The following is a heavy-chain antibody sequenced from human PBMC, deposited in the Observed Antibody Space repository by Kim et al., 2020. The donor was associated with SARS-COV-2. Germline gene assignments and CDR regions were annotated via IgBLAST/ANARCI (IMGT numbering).Heavy chain of an antibody. CDR1: GFTFSTYV. CDR2: ITGNGAST. V-gene: IGHV3-23*01. D-gene: IGHD3-10*01. Sequence: GGSLRLSCAASGFTFSTYVMSWVRQAPGKGLEWVSSITGNGASTYYADSVKGRFTISRDNSKNTLYLQMNSLRAEDTAVYYCAKYGSGKYIDYWGQGTLVTLPS. J-gene: IGHJ4*02. CDR3: AKYGSGKYIDY.